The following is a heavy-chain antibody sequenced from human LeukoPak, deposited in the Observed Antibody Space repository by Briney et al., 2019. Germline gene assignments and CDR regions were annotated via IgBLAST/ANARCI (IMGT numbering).Heavy chain of an antibody. V-gene: IGHV5-51*01. J-gene: IGHJ3*01. CDR3: RMSGDRVPLQDDVFDV. Sequence: GASLQLSCQVSGSFFTSYCIGCVRPLDGEVLGWVGIIYPGDSGPTYSPSFQGPVTISVHTSINPAYLQCSSLQAAHTAIYYLRMSGDRVPLQDDVFDVWGQGTMVTVS. D-gene: IGHD1-26*01. CDR2: IYPGDSGP. CDR1: GSFFTSYC.